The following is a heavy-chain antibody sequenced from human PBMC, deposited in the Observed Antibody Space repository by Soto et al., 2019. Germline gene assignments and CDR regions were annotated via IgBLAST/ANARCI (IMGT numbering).Heavy chain of an antibody. CDR2: ISYDGSNK. V-gene: IGHV3-30*18. D-gene: IGHD1-1*01. J-gene: IGHJ4*02. Sequence: PGGSLRLSCAASGFTFSSYGMHWVRQAPGKGPEWVAVISYDGSNKYYADSVKGRFTISRDNSKNTLYLQMNSLRAEDTAVYYCAKTKTGNFDYWGQGTLVTVSS. CDR1: GFTFSSYG. CDR3: AKTKTGNFDY.